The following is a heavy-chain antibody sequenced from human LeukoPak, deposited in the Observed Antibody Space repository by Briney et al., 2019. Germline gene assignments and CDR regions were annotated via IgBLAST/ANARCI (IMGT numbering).Heavy chain of an antibody. CDR2: IRQDGGQT. J-gene: IGHJ4*02. Sequence: PGGSLRLSCAASELTFSGYWMNWVRQAPGKGLQWVGNIRQDGGQTHYSDSVKGRFTISRDNAKRSLYLQMNSLRAEDTAVYYCARVELTTVTNAGLDYWGQGTLVTVSS. CDR3: ARVELTTVTNAGLDY. D-gene: IGHD4-17*01. V-gene: IGHV3-7*01. CDR1: ELTFSGYW.